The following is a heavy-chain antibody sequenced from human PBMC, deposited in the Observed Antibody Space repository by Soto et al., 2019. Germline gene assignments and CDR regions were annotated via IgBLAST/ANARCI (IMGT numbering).Heavy chain of an antibody. Sequence: EVQLLESGGGLVQPGGSLRLSCAASGFTFSSYAMSWVRQAPGKGLEWVSAISGSGGSTYYADSVKGRFTISRDNSKNTLYLQMNSLRAEDTAVYYCAKDALLGEIQLWPFDYWGQGTLVTVSS. CDR1: GFTFSSYA. CDR2: ISGSGGST. V-gene: IGHV3-23*01. D-gene: IGHD5-18*01. CDR3: AKDALLGEIQLWPFDY. J-gene: IGHJ4*02.